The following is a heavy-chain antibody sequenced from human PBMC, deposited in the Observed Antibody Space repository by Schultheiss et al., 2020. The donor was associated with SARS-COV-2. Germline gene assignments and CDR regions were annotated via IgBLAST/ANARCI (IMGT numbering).Heavy chain of an antibody. V-gene: IGHV3-66*01. CDR2: IYSGDST. D-gene: IGHD5-12*01. J-gene: IGHJ5*02. Sequence: GSLRLSCAASGFTVSPNYMTWVRQAPGKGLEWVSVIYSGDSTYYADSVKGRFIISRDNSKNILYLQMNSLRDEDTAVYYCARVTSGNSAWFAGWFDPWGQGTLVTVSS. CDR1: GFTVSPNY. CDR3: ARVTSGNSAWFAGWFDP.